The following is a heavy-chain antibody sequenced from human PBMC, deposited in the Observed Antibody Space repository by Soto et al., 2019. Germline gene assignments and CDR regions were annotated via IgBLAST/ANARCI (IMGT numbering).Heavy chain of an antibody. D-gene: IGHD3-22*01. CDR2: VYYTGST. CDR3: ARRADSSVYFDY. V-gene: IGHV4-59*12. Sequence: QVQLQESGPGLVKPSEHLSLTCTVSGGSLNSYYWSWIRQPPGKGLEWIGYVYYTGSTNYSPSLKRRGHMSANTSKNQFSLRLSSVTAADTAVYYCARRADSSVYFDYWGQGTLVTVSS. CDR1: GGSLNSYY. J-gene: IGHJ4*02.